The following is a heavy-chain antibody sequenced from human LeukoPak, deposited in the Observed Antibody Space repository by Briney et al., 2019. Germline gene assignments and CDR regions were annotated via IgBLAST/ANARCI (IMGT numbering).Heavy chain of an antibody. CDR2: IHHNGTR. V-gene: IGHV4/OR15-8*01. D-gene: IGHD3-22*01. J-gene: IGHJ2*01. Sequence: SETVSCKSGGYVVSSYCVHWVPQVRQSPGKGLEWIGEIHHNGTRNYNPSLKSRVTISVDTSKNKFSLKLSSVTAADTAVYYCASVQYSSSYQHYYFDFRGRGTLVTVSS. CDR1: VVSSYCVHW. CDR3: ASVQYSSSYQHYYFDF.